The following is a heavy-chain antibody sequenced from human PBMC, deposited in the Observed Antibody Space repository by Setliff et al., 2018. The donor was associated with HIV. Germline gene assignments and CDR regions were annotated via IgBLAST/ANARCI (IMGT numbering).Heavy chain of an antibody. CDR1: GSTFSDYW. CDR3: VGGFYAGY. V-gene: IGHV3-7*01. Sequence: GGSLRLSCAASGSTFSDYWINWVRQAPGKGLEWVANINQDGSVEGYVDSVKGRFTISRDNAKSSLYLHINSLRAEDMAVYYCVGGFYAGYWGQGTLVTVSS. D-gene: IGHD5-12*01. CDR2: INQDGSVE. J-gene: IGHJ4*02.